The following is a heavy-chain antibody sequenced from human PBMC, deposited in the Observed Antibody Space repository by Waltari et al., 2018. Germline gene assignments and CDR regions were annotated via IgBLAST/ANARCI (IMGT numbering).Heavy chain of an antibody. Sequence: EVQLVESGGGLVQPGGSLRLSCAASGFTFSSYSMNWVRQAPGKGLEWGSYISSSSSTIYYADSVKGRFTISRDNDKNSLDLQMNSLRAEDTAVYYCARDLMVQGVGDYWGQGTLVIVSS. CDR2: ISSSSSTI. J-gene: IGHJ4*02. CDR1: GFTFSSYS. D-gene: IGHD3-10*01. CDR3: ARDLMVQGVGDY. V-gene: IGHV3-48*01.